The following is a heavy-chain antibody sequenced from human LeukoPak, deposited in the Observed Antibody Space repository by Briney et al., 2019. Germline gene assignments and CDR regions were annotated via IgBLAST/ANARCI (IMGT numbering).Heavy chain of an antibody. CDR1: GGSISSYY. CDR2: IYYSGST. D-gene: IGHD1-1*01. V-gene: IGHV4-59*01. CDR3: ARLPKLEPNAFDI. Sequence: SETLSLTCTVSGGSISSYYWSWIRQPPGKGLEWIGYIYYSGSTNYNPSLKSRVTISVDTSKNQFSLKLSSVTAADTAVYYCARLPKLEPNAFDIWGQGTMVTVSS. J-gene: IGHJ3*02.